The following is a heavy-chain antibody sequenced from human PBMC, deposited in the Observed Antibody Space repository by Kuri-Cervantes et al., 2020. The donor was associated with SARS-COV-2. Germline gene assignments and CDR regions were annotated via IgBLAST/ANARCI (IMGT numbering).Heavy chain of an antibody. Sequence: SETLSLTCAFYGESFSGYYWNWIRQSPGKGLEWIGEVNHRGSTNYNPSLKSRVTISVDTSSKQFSLHLGSVTAADTAVYYCARADDFWSGHDAFDIWGQGTMVTVSS. CDR3: ARADDFWSGHDAFDI. D-gene: IGHD3-3*01. CDR1: GESFSGYY. J-gene: IGHJ3*02. V-gene: IGHV4-34*01. CDR2: VNHRGST.